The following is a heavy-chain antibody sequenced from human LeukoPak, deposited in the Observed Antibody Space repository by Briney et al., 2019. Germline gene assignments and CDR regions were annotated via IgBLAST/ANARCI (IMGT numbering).Heavy chain of an antibody. Sequence: GASVKVSCKASGYPFSTFDINWVRQATGQGLEWMGWMNPNSGNTGYAQKFQGRVTMTRNTSISTAYMELSSLRSEDTAVYYCARAEDYYYYGMDVWGQGTTVTVSS. CDR1: GYPFSTFD. CDR2: MNPNSGNT. J-gene: IGHJ6*02. D-gene: IGHD6-19*01. V-gene: IGHV1-8*01. CDR3: ARAEDYYYYGMDV.